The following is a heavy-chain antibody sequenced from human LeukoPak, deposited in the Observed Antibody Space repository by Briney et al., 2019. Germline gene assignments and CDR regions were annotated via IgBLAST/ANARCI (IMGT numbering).Heavy chain of an antibody. CDR3: AREGAYYLDS. CDR2: VNQDGSER. Sequence: PGGPLRLSCAASGFTFSSYEMNWVRQAPGKGLVLVANVNQDGSERYYVGSVRGRFTISRDNAKNSLYLQITSLRAEDTAVYYCAREGAYYLDSWGQGTLVAVSS. D-gene: IGHD4/OR15-4a*01. J-gene: IGHJ4*02. V-gene: IGHV3-7*01. CDR1: GFTFSSYE.